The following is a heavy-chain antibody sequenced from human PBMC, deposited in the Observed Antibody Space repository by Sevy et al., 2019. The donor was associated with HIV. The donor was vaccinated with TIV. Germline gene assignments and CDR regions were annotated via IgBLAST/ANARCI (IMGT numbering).Heavy chain of an antibody. D-gene: IGHD6-6*01. CDR1: GDSISSYF. CDR2: VYFTGNT. CDR3: ARDSTSRPRVLDY. V-gene: IGHV4-59*01. Sequence: SETLSLTCSVSGDSISSYFWTWVRQSPGKGLEWIGNVYFTGNTDYGPSLKSRVTLSLDTSKSQFSLTLKSVTAADTAIYFCARDSTSRPRVLDYWGQGTLVTVSS. J-gene: IGHJ4*02.